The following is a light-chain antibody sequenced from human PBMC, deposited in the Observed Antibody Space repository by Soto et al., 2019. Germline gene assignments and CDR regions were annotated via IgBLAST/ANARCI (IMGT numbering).Light chain of an antibody. CDR3: CSYAGSRVV. Sequence: QSALTQPASVSGSPGQSITISCTGTSSDVGSYNLVSWYQQHPGKAPKLMIYEGSKRPSGVSNRFSGSKFGNTASLTISGLQAEDEADYYCCSYAGSRVVFGGGTQLTVL. J-gene: IGLJ2*01. V-gene: IGLV2-23*01. CDR1: SSDVGSYNL. CDR2: EGS.